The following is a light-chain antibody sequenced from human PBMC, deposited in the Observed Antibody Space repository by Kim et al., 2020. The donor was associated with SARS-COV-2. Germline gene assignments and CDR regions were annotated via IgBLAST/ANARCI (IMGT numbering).Light chain of an antibody. CDR1: QGIRNA. V-gene: IGKV1-17*01. Sequence: DIQMTQSPSSLSASVGDRVTITCRASQGIRNAVGWYQQEPGKAPKRLIYAASSLQSGVPSRFSGSGSGTEFTLTISSLQPEDFATYYCLQHNKYPLTFGGGTKVDIK. CDR2: AAS. J-gene: IGKJ4*01. CDR3: LQHNKYPLT.